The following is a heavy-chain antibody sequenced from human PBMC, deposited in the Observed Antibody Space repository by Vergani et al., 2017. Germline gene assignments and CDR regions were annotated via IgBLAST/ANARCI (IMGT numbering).Heavy chain of an antibody. CDR2: IYNSGRT. CDR3: ARQSGHDLGGYFDF. V-gene: IGHV4-38-2*01. D-gene: IGHD3-16*01. Sequence: QVQLQESGPGLVKPSETLSLTCAVSSYSISSDYYWGWIRQTPGKGLEWIGSIYNSGRTYDNPSLRGRVTMSVDTSRNQFSLKLDPVIAADTAVYYCARQSGHDLGGYFDFWGQGTRLTVSS. CDR1: SYSISSDYY. J-gene: IGHJ4*02.